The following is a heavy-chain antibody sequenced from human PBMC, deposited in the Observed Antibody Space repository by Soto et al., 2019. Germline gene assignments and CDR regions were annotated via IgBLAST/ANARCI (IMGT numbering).Heavy chain of an antibody. J-gene: IGHJ4*02. CDR1: GFTFSSFW. CDR3: AKRGVDTFGLSY. V-gene: IGHV3-74*01. Sequence: EVQLVESGGGLVQPGGSLILSCAVSGFTFSSFWMHWVRQAPGEGLVWVSRINTDGSSTSYADSVKGRFTISRDNAKNTLHLQMNSLRVEDTAMYYCAKRGVDTFGLSYWGQGTLVTVSS. D-gene: IGHD3-10*01. CDR2: INTDGSST.